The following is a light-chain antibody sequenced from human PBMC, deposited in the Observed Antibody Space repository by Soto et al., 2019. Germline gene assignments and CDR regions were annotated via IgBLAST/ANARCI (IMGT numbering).Light chain of an antibody. CDR3: QFYDTSLSRT. CDR1: QSISSTY. V-gene: IGKV3-20*01. Sequence: EIVLTQSPGTLSMSPGERATLSCRASQSISSTYLAWYQLKPGQAPRLLIYGASSRATGIPDRFSGSGSGTDFTLTISRLEPEDFAVYYCQFYDTSLSRTFAQGTRLDIK. J-gene: IGKJ5*01. CDR2: GAS.